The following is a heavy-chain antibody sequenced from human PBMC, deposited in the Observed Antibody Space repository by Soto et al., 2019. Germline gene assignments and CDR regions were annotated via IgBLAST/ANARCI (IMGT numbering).Heavy chain of an antibody. Sequence: SETLSLTCAVYGGSFSGYYWSWIRQPPGKGLEWIGEINHSGSTNYNPSLKSRVTISVDTSKNQFSLKLSSVTAADTAVYYCASDYGGNFDYWGQGTLVTVSS. V-gene: IGHV4-34*01. CDR1: GGSFSGYY. CDR2: INHSGST. D-gene: IGHD4-17*01. CDR3: ASDYGGNFDY. J-gene: IGHJ4*02.